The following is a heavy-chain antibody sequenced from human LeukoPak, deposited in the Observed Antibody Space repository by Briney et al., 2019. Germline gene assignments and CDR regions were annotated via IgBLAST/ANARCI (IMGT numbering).Heavy chain of an antibody. CDR2: IYTSGST. CDR3: VRDPFGVVAFDY. Sequence: SETLSLTCTVSGGSISSGSYYWSWIRQPAGKGLEWIGRIYTSGSTNYNPSLKSRVTISVDTSKNQFSLKLSSVTAADTAVYYCVRDPFGVVAFDYWGQGTLVTVSS. CDR1: GGSISSGSYY. V-gene: IGHV4-61*02. J-gene: IGHJ4*02. D-gene: IGHD3-3*01.